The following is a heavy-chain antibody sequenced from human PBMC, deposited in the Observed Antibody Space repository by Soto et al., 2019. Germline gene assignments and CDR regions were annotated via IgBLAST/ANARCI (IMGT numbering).Heavy chain of an antibody. V-gene: IGHV3-74*01. D-gene: IGHD3-10*01. J-gene: IGHJ6*04. Sequence: EVHLVESGGGLLQLGGSLTLSCTASGFTFSNYWMHWVRQAPGKGLVWVSRTKSDGSGTSYTDSVKGRFTISRDNAYNTLYLQMSNLRAEDTAVYYCARGGFDYGPGRMDVWGKGTTVIVSS. CDR1: GFTFSNYW. CDR3: ARGGFDYGPGRMDV. CDR2: TKSDGSGT.